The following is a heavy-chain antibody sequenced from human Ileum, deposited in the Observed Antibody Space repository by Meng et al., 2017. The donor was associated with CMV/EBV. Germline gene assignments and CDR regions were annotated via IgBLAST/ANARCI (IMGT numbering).Heavy chain of an antibody. Sequence: QGRLRGAGPGLVKPSQTLSLTCTVSGGSISSGDYYWSWIRQPPGKGLEWIGYIYYSGSTYYNPSLKSRVTISADTSKNQFSLKLNSVTAADTAVYYCASGSPQLGYVWGQGTLVTVSS. CDR3: ASGSPQLGYV. CDR2: IYYSGST. D-gene: IGHD1-1*01. J-gene: IGHJ4*02. V-gene: IGHV4-30-4*01. CDR1: GGSISSGDYY.